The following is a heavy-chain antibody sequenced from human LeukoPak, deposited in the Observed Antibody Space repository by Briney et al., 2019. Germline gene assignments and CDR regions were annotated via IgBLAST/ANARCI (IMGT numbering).Heavy chain of an antibody. D-gene: IGHD3-16*01. CDR2: ITQDGSEK. V-gene: IGHV3-7*02. CDR3: ANDRWGLLEGDF. CDR1: GFSFSTYW. J-gene: IGHJ4*02. Sequence: AGTLSLTCSASGFSFSTYWMSWVRQAPGKGLEWVASITQDGSEKYNVASVKGRFTSSRDHAKNTLSLRMNSLRAEDPAVYYCANDRWGLLEGDFWGQGTLVTVSS.